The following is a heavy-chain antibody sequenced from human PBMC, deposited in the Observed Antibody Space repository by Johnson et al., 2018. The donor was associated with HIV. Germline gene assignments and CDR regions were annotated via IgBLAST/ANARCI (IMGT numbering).Heavy chain of an antibody. D-gene: IGHD5/OR15-5a*01. CDR3: AREGVSPANAFDI. J-gene: IGHJ3*02. CDR1: GFTFSSHP. Sequence: QVQLVESGGGLAQPGTSLRLSCAASGFTFSSHPMNWVRQAPGKGLEWVAVISYDGSNKYYADSVKGRFTISRDNSKNTLYLQMNSLRAEDTALYYCAREGVSPANAFDIWGQGTLVTVSS. CDR2: ISYDGSNK. V-gene: IGHV3-30*04.